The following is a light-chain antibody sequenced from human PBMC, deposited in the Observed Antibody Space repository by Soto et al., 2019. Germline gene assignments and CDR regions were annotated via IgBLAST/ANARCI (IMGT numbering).Light chain of an antibody. CDR3: QQYGSSGT. V-gene: IGKV3-20*01. CDR2: GAS. J-gene: IGKJ1*01. CDR1: QSVSNNY. Sequence: VLLQTPGTLSPSPVERCPHSCMASQSVSNNYLAWYQQKPRHAPRLLIYGASNRATGIPDRLSGSGSGTDFTLTISRLEPEDFAVYYCQQYGSSGTFGQGTKVDIK.